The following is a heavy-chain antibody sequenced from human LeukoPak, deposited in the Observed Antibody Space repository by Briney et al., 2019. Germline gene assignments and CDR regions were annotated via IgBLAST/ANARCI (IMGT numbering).Heavy chain of an antibody. D-gene: IGHD2-15*01. V-gene: IGHV3-21*01. CDR1: GFTFSSYS. CDR3: ARDLILADNGGSSAHDY. J-gene: IGHJ4*02. Sequence: GGSLRLSCAASGFTFSSYSMNWVRQAPGKGLEWVSSISDNKHYIYYADSVKGRFTVSRDNAKNSLYLQMSGLRAEDTAVYYCARDLILADNGGSSAHDYWGQGTLVTVSS. CDR2: ISDNKHYI.